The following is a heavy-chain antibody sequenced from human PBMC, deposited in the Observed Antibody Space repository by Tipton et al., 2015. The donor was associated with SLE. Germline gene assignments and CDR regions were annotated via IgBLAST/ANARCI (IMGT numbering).Heavy chain of an antibody. CDR1: GFTFSSYT. D-gene: IGHD1/OR15-1a*01. J-gene: IGHJ3*02. CDR2: IKEDGSRR. Sequence: SLRLSCAASGFTFSSYTMNWVRQAPGKGLEWVANIKEDGSRRDYVDSVKGRFTISRDNAKNSLYLQMNSLSAEDTAVYYCARGTGTPGFDIWGQGTMVTVSS. V-gene: IGHV3-7*01. CDR3: ARGTGTPGFDI.